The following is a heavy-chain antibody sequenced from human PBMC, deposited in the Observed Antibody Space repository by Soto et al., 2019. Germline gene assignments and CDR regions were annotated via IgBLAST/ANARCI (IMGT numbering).Heavy chain of an antibody. Sequence: ASVKVSCKASGYTFTSYYMHWVRQAPGQGLEWMGIINPSGGSTSYAQKCQGRVTMTRDTSTSTVYMELSSLRSEDTAVYYCARDYYGSGSYYNKNGMDVWGQETTVTVCS. CDR1: GYTFTSYY. CDR2: INPSGGST. CDR3: ARDYYGSGSYYNKNGMDV. V-gene: IGHV1-46*01. D-gene: IGHD3-10*01. J-gene: IGHJ6*02.